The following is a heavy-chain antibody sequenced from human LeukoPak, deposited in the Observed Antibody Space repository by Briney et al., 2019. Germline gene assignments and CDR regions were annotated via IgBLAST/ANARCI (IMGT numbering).Heavy chain of an antibody. Sequence: SVKVCCKASGGTFSSYAISWVRQAPGQGVEWMGRIIPILGIANYAQKFQGRVTITADKSTSTAYMELSSLRSEDTAVYYCAKQYSFYFDYWGQGTLVTVSS. CDR2: IIPILGIA. V-gene: IGHV1-69*04. CDR3: AKQYSFYFDY. CDR1: GGTFSSYA. D-gene: IGHD5-18*01. J-gene: IGHJ4*02.